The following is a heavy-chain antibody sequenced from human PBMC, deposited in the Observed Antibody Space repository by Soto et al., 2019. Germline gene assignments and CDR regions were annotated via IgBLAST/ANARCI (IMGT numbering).Heavy chain of an antibody. J-gene: IGHJ6*02. CDR3: ARGGGSDIVVVVAATHDYYYGMDV. Sequence: EGSLRLSCAASGFTFSSYRMHCVRQAPGKGLVGVSRFNSDGSSTSYADSVKGRFTISRDNAKNTLYLQMNSLRAEDTDVYYCARGGGSDIVVVVAATHDYYYGMDVWGQGTTVTVSS. CDR2: FNSDGSST. V-gene: IGHV3-74*01. D-gene: IGHD2-15*01. CDR1: GFTFSSYR.